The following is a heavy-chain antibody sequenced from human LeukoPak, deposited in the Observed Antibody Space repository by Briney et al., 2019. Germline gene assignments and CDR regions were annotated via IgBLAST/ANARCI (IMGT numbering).Heavy chain of an antibody. D-gene: IGHD3-22*01. CDR2: IIPIFGTA. J-gene: IGHJ4*02. CDR3: ASGSHYYDSSGYQFDY. Sequence: EASVKVSCRASGGTFSSYAISWVRQAPGQGLEWMGGIIPIFGTANYAQKFQGGVTITADESTSTAYMELSSLRSEDTAVYYCASGSHYYDSSGYQFDYWGQGTLVTVSS. CDR1: GGTFSSYA. V-gene: IGHV1-69*13.